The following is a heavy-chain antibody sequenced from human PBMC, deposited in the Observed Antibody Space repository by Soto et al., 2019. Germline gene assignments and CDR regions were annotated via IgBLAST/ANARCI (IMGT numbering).Heavy chain of an antibody. J-gene: IGHJ4*02. Sequence: SETLSLTCDVYGGSFSGYYWTWIRQPPGKGLEWIGEVNRSGGINYNPSLKSRVTISVDTSKNQFSLKLTSVTAADTAVYYCARWAIYWGQGTLVTVSS. CDR2: VNRSGGI. CDR1: GGSFSGYY. V-gene: IGHV4-34*01. CDR3: ARWAIY.